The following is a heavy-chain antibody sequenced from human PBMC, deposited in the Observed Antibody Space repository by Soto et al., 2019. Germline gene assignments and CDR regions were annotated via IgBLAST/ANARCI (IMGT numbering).Heavy chain of an antibody. CDR1: EFTFINYA. CDR2: ISDNGGTT. CDR3: AKDPQQLILYFDY. D-gene: IGHD6-13*01. Sequence: VGSLRLSSAAAEFTFINYAVRWVRQAPGKGLEWVSSISDNGGTTYYADSVKGRFTISRDNSKNTLYLQMNSLRAEDTAVYYCAKDPQQLILYFDYWGQGTQVTVSS. V-gene: IGHV3-23*01. J-gene: IGHJ4*02.